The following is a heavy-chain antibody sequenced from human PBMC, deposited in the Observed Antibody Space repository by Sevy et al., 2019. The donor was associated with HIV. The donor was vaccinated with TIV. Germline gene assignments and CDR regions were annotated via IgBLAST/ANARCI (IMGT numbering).Heavy chain of an antibody. Sequence: GGSLRLSCAASGFTFGSYAMHWVRQAPGKGLEWVAVISYDGSNKYYANSVKGRFTISRDNSKNTLYLQMNSLRAEDTAVYYCARVLMTTVTTYGMDVWGQGTTVTVSS. CDR3: ARVLMTTVTTYGMDV. CDR1: GFTFGSYA. V-gene: IGHV3-30*04. D-gene: IGHD4-4*01. J-gene: IGHJ6*02. CDR2: ISYDGSNK.